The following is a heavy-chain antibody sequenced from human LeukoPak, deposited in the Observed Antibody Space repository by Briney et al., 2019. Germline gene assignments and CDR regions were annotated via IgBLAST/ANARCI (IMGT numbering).Heavy chain of an antibody. J-gene: IGHJ4*02. CDR2: INSDGSST. CDR3: ASGMVRGIPTY. D-gene: IGHD3-10*01. V-gene: IGHV3-74*01. Sequence: GGSLRLSCAASGFTFSSYWMHWVRQAPGKGLVWVSRINSDGSSTSYADSVKGRFTISRDNVKNTLYLQMNSLRAEDTAVYYCASGMVRGIPTYWGQGTLVTVSS. CDR1: GFTFSSYW.